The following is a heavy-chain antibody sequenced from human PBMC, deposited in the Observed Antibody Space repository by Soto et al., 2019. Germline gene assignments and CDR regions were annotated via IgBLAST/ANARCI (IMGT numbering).Heavy chain of an antibody. Sequence: QVQLQESGPGLVKPSETLSLTCDVSGGSITTNWWSWVRQPPGKGREWIGEVHHSGTTNYNPSLKSRVNMSVDKSENQISLNVNSVTAADTAVYYCARHTAMATMRGFAYGGQGTLVAVSS. CDR2: VHHSGTT. V-gene: IGHV4-4*02. D-gene: IGHD3-22*01. CDR1: GGSITTNW. CDR3: ARHTAMATMRGFAY. J-gene: IGHJ4*02.